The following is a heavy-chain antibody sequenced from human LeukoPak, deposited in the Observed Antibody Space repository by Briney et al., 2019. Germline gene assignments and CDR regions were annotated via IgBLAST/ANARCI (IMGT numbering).Heavy chain of an antibody. Sequence: GGSLRLSCAASGFTFSSYSMNWVRQAPGKGLEWVSSISSSSSYIYYADSVKGRFTISRDNAKNSLYLQMNSLRAEDTAVYYCASEYSSGWWGVDYWGQGTLVTVSS. J-gene: IGHJ4*02. V-gene: IGHV3-21*01. CDR2: ISSSSSYI. CDR3: ASEYSSGWWGVDY. D-gene: IGHD6-19*01. CDR1: GFTFSSYS.